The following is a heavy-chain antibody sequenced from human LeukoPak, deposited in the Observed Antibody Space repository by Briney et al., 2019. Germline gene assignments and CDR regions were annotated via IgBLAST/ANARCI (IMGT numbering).Heavy chain of an antibody. CDR1: GFTVSSNY. Sequence: GGSLRLSCAASGFTVSSNYMSWVRQAPGKGLEWVSVIYSGGSTYYADSVKCRFAISRDNSKNTLYLQMNSLRAEDTAVYYCASKLAAAGFDPWGQGTLVTVSS. D-gene: IGHD6-13*01. CDR3: ASKLAAAGFDP. V-gene: IGHV3-66*01. CDR2: IYSGGST. J-gene: IGHJ5*02.